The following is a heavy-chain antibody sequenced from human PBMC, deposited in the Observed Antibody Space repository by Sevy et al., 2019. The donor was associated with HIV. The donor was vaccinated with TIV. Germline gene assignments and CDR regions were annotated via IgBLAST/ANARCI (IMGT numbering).Heavy chain of an antibody. CDR3: AGGSGRYNDAFDI. V-gene: IGHV3-11*06. CDR2: ISSLSSYT. J-gene: IGHJ3*02. CDR1: GFTFSNYY. Sequence: GGSLRLSCAASGFTFSNYYMSWIRQAPGKGLEWVSYISSLSSYTNFADSVKGRFTISRDNAKNSLYLQMKSLRAEDKAGYYCAGGSGRYNDAFDIWGQGTMVTVSS. D-gene: IGHD1-26*01.